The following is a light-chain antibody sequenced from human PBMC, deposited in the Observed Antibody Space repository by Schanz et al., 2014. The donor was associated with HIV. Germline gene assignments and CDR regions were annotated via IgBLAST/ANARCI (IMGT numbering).Light chain of an antibody. Sequence: QSALTQPPSASGSPGQSVTISCAGTRGDIGSYNYVSWYQQHPGKVPKLLIYEVMKRPSGVSGRFSGSKSGNTASLTISGLQAEDEAEYYCTSYTSTNTWVFGGGTKLTVL. CDR3: TSYTSTNTWV. CDR1: RGDIGSYNY. V-gene: IGLV2-8*01. J-gene: IGLJ3*02. CDR2: EVM.